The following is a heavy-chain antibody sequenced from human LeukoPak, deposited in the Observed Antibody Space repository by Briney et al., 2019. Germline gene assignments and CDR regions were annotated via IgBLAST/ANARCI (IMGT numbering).Heavy chain of an antibody. CDR3: TRQYDFWSGYSQYYYYGMDV. CDR2: IRSKANSYAT. V-gene: IGHV3-73*01. CDR1: GFTFSGSA. Sequence: GGSLKLSCAASGFTFSGSAMHWVRQASGKGLEWVGRIRSKANSYATAYAASVKGRFTISRDDSKNTAYLQMNSLKTEDTAVYYCTRQYDFWSGYSQYYYYGMDVWGQGTMVTVSS. D-gene: IGHD3-3*01. J-gene: IGHJ6*02.